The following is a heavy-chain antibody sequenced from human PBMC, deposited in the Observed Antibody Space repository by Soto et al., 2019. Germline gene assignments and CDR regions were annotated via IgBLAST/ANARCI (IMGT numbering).Heavy chain of an antibody. Sequence: SETLSLGCNVSVEPMTGGYYWGWIRQSPGKGREWIGSIYYGGTTYYNPSLRSRLAISIDTSKNQFSLRLRPLTAADKAVYYCARWWYYFDVWGQGSLVT. CDR2: IYYGGTT. CDR1: VEPMTGGYY. D-gene: IGHD2-15*01. V-gene: IGHV4-38-2*02. CDR3: ARWWYYFDV. J-gene: IGHJ4*01.